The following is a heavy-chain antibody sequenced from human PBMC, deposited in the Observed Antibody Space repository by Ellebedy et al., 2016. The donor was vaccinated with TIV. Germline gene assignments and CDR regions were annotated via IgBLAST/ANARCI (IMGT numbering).Heavy chain of an antibody. J-gene: IGHJ4*02. Sequence: GESLKISCAASGFTFSSYAMHWVRQAPGKGLEWVAVISYDGSNKYYADSVKGRFTISRDNSKNTLYLQMNSLRAEDTAVYYCARACPRGFGECGDYWGQGTLVTVSS. V-gene: IGHV3-30-3*01. CDR2: ISYDGSNK. CDR1: GFTFSSYA. CDR3: ARACPRGFGECGDY. D-gene: IGHD3-10*01.